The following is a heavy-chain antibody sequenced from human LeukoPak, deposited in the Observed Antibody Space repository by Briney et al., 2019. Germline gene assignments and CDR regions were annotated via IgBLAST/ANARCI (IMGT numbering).Heavy chain of an antibody. V-gene: IGHV3-7*01. J-gene: IGHJ4*02. CDR3: AKGGDH. Sequence: PGGSLRLSCAASGFTFSTYWMNWVRQAPGKGLEWVANIKPDGSDKYYVDSVKGRFTVSRDNARNLLYLQMNSLRVEDTAVYYCAKGGDHWGQGTLVTVSS. CDR2: IKPDGSDK. D-gene: IGHD3-16*01. CDR1: GFTFSTYW.